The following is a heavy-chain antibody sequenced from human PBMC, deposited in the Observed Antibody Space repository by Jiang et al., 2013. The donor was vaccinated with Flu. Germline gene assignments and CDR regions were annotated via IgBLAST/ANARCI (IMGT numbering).Heavy chain of an antibody. V-gene: IGHV4-31*01. CDR1: GGSISSGGYY. D-gene: IGHD3-9*01. Sequence: GPGLVKPSQTLSLTCTVSGGSISSGGYYWSWIRQHPGKGLEWIGYIYYSGSTYYNPSLKSLVTISVDTSKNQFSLKLSSVTAADTAVYYCARASFFLEGPYDILTGYYLPIFDYWGQGTLVTVSS. CDR3: ARASFFLEGPYDILTGYYLPIFDY. J-gene: IGHJ4*02. CDR2: IYYSGST.